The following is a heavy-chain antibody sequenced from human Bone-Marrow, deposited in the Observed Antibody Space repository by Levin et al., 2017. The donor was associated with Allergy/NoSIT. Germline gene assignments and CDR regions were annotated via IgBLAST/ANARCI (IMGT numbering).Heavy chain of an antibody. CDR2: ISYDGSNK. Sequence: GGSLRLSCAASGFTFSSYGMHWVRQAPGKGLEWVAVISYDGSNKYYADSVKGRFTISRDNSKNTLYLQMNSLRAEDTAVYYCAKDSSTGAARVSTSCYFNYYYGMDVWGQGTTVTVSS. CDR1: GFTFSSYG. V-gene: IGHV3-30*18. CDR3: AKDSSTGAARVSTSCYFNYYYGMDV. J-gene: IGHJ6*02. D-gene: IGHD2-2*01.